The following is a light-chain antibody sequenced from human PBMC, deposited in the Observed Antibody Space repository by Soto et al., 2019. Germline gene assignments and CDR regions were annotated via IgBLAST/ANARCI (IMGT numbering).Light chain of an antibody. CDR1: QTLRNK. CDR3: QQHSAGPLT. V-gene: IGKV3-15*01. Sequence: IVLTQSPGTLSVSPGERVILSCRASQTLRNKLAWYQQKPGQAPRLLIYGGFTRATGIPARFSGSGSGTEFALTINSLQSDDFAIYYCQQHSAGPLTFGPGTKLDLK. CDR2: GGF. J-gene: IGKJ3*01.